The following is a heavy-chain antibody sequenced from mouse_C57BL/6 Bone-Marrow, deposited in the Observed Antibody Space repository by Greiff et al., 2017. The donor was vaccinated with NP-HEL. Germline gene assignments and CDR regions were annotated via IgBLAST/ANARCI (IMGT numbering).Heavy chain of an antibody. CDR1: GYAFSSSW. J-gene: IGHJ2*01. CDR3: ATLLLHFDY. V-gene: IGHV1-82*01. D-gene: IGHD1-1*01. CDR2: IYPGDGDT. Sequence: VQGVESGPELVKPGASVKISCKASGYAFSSSWMNWVKQRPGKGLEWIGRIYPGDGDTNYNGKFKGKATLTADKSSSTAYMQLSSLTSEDSAVYFCATLLLHFDYWGQGTTLTVSS.